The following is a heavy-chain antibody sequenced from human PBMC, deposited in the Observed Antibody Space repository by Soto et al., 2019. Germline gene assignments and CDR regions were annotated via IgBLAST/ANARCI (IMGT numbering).Heavy chain of an antibody. V-gene: IGHV4-4*02. D-gene: IGHD1-7*01. CDR3: ASRDPGTSVDY. Sequence: SETLSLTCAVSGGSFTSNNWWTWVRQPPGQGPEWIGEIYRTGSTNYNPSLKSRVTISLDKSENQFSLKVTSLTAADTAVYYCASRDPGTSVDYWGQGTLVTVSS. CDR1: GGSFTSNNW. CDR2: IYRTGST. J-gene: IGHJ4*02.